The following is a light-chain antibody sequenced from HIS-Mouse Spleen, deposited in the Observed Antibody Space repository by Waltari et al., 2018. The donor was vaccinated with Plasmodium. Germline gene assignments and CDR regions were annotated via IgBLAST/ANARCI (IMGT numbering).Light chain of an antibody. CDR2: EVS. V-gene: IGLV2-8*01. CDR3: SSYAGSNNLV. CDR1: SSTVGGSKY. Sequence: QSALTQPPSASGSPGPSVTISCPGTSSTVGGSKYVPWYQQHPGKAPKLMIYEVSKRPSGVPDLFSGSKSGNTASLTVSGLQAEDEADYYCSSYAGSNNLVFGGGTKLTVL. J-gene: IGLJ2*01.